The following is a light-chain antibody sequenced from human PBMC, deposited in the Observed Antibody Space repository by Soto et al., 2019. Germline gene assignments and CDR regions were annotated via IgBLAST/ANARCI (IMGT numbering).Light chain of an antibody. CDR1: QGINNW. CDR2: AAS. J-gene: IGKJ4*01. V-gene: IGKV1-12*01. CDR3: QQANNFPLT. Sequence: DLQMTQSPSSVSASVGDTVSITCRASQGINNWLAWYQQKPGKAPQLLIYAASSLQSGVPSRFSGSGFGTAFTLTITSLQPEDFATYFCQQANNFPLTFGGGTKIEIK.